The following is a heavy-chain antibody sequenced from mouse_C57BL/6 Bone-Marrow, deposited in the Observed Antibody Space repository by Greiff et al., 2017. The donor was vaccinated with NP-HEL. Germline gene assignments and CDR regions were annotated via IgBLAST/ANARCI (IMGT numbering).Heavy chain of an antibody. V-gene: IGHV1-26*01. CDR3: ARKGITTVVANFDV. CDR1: GYTFTDYY. CDR2: INPNNGGT. J-gene: IGHJ1*03. D-gene: IGHD1-1*01. Sequence: EVQLQQSGPELVKPGASVKISCKASGYTFTDYYMNWVKQSHGKSLEWVGDINPNNGGTSYNQKFKGKATLTVDKSSSTAYMELRSLTSEDSAVYYCARKGITTVVANFDVWGTGTTVTVSS.